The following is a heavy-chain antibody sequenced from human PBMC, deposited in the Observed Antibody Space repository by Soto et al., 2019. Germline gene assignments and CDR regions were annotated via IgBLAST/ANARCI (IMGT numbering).Heavy chain of an antibody. CDR1: GYTFTSYG. D-gene: IGHD3-9*01. CDR3: ARDYRSEYDILTGLWGRQPSAMGY. J-gene: IGHJ4*02. Sequence: GASVKVSCKASGYTFTSYGISWVRQAPGQGLEWMGWISAYNGNTNYAQKLQGRVTMTTDTSTSTAYMELRSLRSDDTAVYYCARDYRSEYDILTGLWGRQPSAMGYWGQGTLVTVSS. CDR2: ISAYNGNT. V-gene: IGHV1-18*01.